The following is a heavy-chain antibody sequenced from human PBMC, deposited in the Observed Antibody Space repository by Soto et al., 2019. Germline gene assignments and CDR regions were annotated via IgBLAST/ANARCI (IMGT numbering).Heavy chain of an antibody. Sequence: GGSLRLSCAASGFTFSSYSMNWVRQAPGKGLEWVSYISSSSSTIYYADSVKGRFTISRDNAKNSLYLQMNSLRDEDTAVYYCARAPYYYDSSGYYWYFNLWGRGTLVTVSS. J-gene: IGHJ2*01. CDR2: ISSSSSTI. V-gene: IGHV3-48*02. CDR3: ARAPYYYDSSGYYWYFNL. CDR1: GFTFSSYS. D-gene: IGHD3-22*01.